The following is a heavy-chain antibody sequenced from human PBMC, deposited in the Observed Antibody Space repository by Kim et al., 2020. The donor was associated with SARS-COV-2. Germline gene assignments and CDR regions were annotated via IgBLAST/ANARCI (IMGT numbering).Heavy chain of an antibody. J-gene: IGHJ4*02. CDR3: AKDGYYYGSGTRGYFDY. V-gene: IGHV3-9*01. Sequence: GGSLRFSCAASGFTFGDYAMHWVRQAPGKGLEWVSGISWNSGSIGYADSVKGRFTISRDNAKNSLYLQMNSLRAEDTALYYCAKDGYYYGSGTRGYFDYWGQGTLVTVSS. CDR1: GFTFGDYA. D-gene: IGHD3-10*01. CDR2: ISWNSGSI.